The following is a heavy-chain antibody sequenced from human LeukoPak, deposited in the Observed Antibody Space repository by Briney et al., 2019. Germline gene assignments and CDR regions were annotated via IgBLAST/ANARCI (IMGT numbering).Heavy chain of an antibody. CDR3: ARFIRYFGYYYYGMDV. Sequence: ASVKVSCKASGYTFTGYYMHWVRQAPGQGLEWMGWISAYNGNTNYAQKLQGRVTMTTDTSTSTAYMELRSLRSDDTAVYYCARFIRYFGYYYYGMDVWGQGTTVTVSS. V-gene: IGHV1-18*04. J-gene: IGHJ6*02. CDR1: GYTFTGYY. D-gene: IGHD3-9*01. CDR2: ISAYNGNT.